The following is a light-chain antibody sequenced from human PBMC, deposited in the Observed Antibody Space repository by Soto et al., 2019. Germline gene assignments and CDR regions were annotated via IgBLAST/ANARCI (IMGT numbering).Light chain of an antibody. Sequence: QSVLTQPASVSGSPGQSITTSCTGTSGDVGAYDFVSWYQQQPGKAPRLMIYNVNNRPAGASNRFSGSKSGSTASLTISTLQAEDEADYYCDPFTNTYSYVFGAGTKVTVL. CDR3: DPFTNTYSYV. V-gene: IGLV2-14*01. CDR1: SGDVGAYDF. J-gene: IGLJ1*01. CDR2: NVN.